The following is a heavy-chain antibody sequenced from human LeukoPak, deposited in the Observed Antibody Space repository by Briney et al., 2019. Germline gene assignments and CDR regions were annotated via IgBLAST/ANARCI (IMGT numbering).Heavy chain of an antibody. J-gene: IGHJ4*01. Sequence: GGSLRLSCAASGFTFSSYSMNWVRQAPGKGLEWVSSISSSSSYIYYADSVKGRFTISRDNANNSLYLELNSLRAEDTGVYFCARDRGWQQFDYWGQGTLVTVSS. D-gene: IGHD3-10*01. CDR1: GFTFSSYS. V-gene: IGHV3-21*01. CDR2: ISSSSSYI. CDR3: ARDRGWQQFDY.